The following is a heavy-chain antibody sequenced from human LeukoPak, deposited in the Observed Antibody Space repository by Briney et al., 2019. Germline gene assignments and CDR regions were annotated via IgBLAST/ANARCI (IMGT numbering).Heavy chain of an antibody. CDR3: TKGSGSSRPYYFDY. CDR1: GFTFSNYV. CDR2: LSGSSEST. Sequence: PGGSLRLSCATSGFTFSNYVMSWVRQAPGKGLEWVSALSGSSESTYYADSVKGRFTISRDNSKNTLYLQMNSLRADDTAVYYCTKGSGSSRPYYFDYWGQGSLVTVPS. V-gene: IGHV3-23*01. D-gene: IGHD6-6*01. J-gene: IGHJ4*02.